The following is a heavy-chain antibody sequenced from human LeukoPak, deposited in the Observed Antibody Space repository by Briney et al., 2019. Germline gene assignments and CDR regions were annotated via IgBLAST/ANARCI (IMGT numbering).Heavy chain of an antibody. CDR3: ARLYGMDV. CDR2: ISYDRSNK. CDR1: GFTFSSYA. V-gene: IGHV3-30*04. J-gene: IGHJ6*02. Sequence: GGSLRLSCAASGFTFSSYAMHWVRQAPGKGLEWVAVISYDRSNKYYADSVKGRFTISRDNSKNTLYLQMNSLRAEDTAVYYCARLYGMDVWGQGTTVTVSS.